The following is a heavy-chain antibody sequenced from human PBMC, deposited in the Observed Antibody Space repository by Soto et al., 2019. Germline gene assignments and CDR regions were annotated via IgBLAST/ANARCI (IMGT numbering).Heavy chain of an antibody. D-gene: IGHD2-2*01. Sequence: PGESLKISCKGSGYSFTSYWISWVRQMPGKGLEWMGRIDPSDSYTNYSPSFQGHVTISADKSISTAYLQWSSLKASDTAMYYCARHATVVPAAMGPVDYGMDVWGQGTTVTVSS. CDR2: IDPSDSYT. CDR1: GYSFTSYW. J-gene: IGHJ6*02. CDR3: ARHATVVPAAMGPVDYGMDV. V-gene: IGHV5-10-1*01.